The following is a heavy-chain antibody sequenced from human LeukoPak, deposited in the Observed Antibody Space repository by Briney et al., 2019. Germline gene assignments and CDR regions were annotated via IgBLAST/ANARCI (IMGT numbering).Heavy chain of an antibody. CDR2: ISGSGGST. Sequence: GGSLRLSCAASGFTFSSYAMSWVRQAPGKGLEWVSAISGSGGSTYYADSVKGRFTISRDNSKNTLYLQMNSLRAEDTAVYYCARSEYPYCSSTSCYPDAFDIWGQGTMVTVSS. D-gene: IGHD2-2*01. CDR1: GFTFSSYA. CDR3: ARSEYPYCSSTSCYPDAFDI. J-gene: IGHJ3*02. V-gene: IGHV3-23*01.